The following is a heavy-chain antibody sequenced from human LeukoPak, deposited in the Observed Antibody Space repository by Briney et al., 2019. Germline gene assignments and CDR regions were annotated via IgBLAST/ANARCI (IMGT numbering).Heavy chain of an antibody. Sequence: ASQTLSLTCAVSGYSISSGYYWGWIRQPPGKGLEWIGSIYHSGSTYYNPSLKSRVTISVDTSKNQFSLKLSSVTAADTAVYCCAREGGSYFDYWGQGTLVTVSS. V-gene: IGHV4-38-2*02. D-gene: IGHD3-16*01. CDR3: AREGGSYFDY. CDR1: GYSISSGYY. J-gene: IGHJ4*02. CDR2: IYHSGST.